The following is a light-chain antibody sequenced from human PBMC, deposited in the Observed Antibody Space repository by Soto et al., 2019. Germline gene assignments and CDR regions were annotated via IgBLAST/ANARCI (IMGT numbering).Light chain of an antibody. V-gene: IGKV3-11*01. CDR1: QSAGNF. CDR2: DAS. Sequence: RTCRASQSAGNFLAWYQQKPDQAPRLLIYDASYRATGIPARFSGSGSVTEFTLTIGSVEPEGYAIYYCQQRSDCLTFGPGTRLEIK. J-gene: IGKJ5*01. CDR3: QQRSDCLT.